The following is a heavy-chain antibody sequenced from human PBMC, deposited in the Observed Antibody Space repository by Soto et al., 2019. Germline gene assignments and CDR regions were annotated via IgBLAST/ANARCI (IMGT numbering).Heavy chain of an antibody. D-gene: IGHD6-19*01. V-gene: IGHV4-34*01. Sequence: SETLSLTCAVYGGSFSGYYWSWIRQPPGKGLEWIGEINHSGSTNYNPSLKSRVTISVDTSKNQFSLKLSSVTAADTAVYYCARGNKTIAVAGSFDYWGQGTLVT. CDR1: GGSFSGYY. J-gene: IGHJ4*02. CDR2: INHSGST. CDR3: ARGNKTIAVAGSFDY.